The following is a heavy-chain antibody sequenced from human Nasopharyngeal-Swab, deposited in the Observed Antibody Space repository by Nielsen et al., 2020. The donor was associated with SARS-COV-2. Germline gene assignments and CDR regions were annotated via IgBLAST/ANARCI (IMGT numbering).Heavy chain of an antibody. CDR1: GFTISRYW. CDR2: LHSAGSGT. D-gene: IGHD5-24*01. Sequence: GESLKISCAASGFTISRYWMLWVRHAPGKGLVWVSRLHSAGSGTTYADSVRGRFTISRDNAKNTLYLQMNSLRAEDTAVYYCARGGDGYSMDYWGQGTLVTVSS. V-gene: IGHV3-74*01. J-gene: IGHJ4*02. CDR3: ARGGDGYSMDY.